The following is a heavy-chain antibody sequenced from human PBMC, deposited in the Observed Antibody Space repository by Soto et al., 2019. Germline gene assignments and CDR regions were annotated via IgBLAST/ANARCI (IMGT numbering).Heavy chain of an antibody. V-gene: IGHV4-59*08. CDR1: GDSISNYY. J-gene: IGHJ4*02. D-gene: IGHD3-16*01. CDR3: ASHGGPGKQIYFEY. Sequence: QVQLQESGPGLVKPSETLSLTCTVSGDSISNYYWSWIRQSPGKGLEWIAYIQYSGTTNYNPSPKSRVTISLDTSKNQFSLQLSSVTAADTAVYYCASHGGPGKQIYFEYWGRGTLVTFSS. CDR2: IQYSGTT.